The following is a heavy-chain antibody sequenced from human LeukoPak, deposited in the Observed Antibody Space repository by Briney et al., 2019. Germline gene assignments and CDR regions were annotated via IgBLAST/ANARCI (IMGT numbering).Heavy chain of an antibody. CDR1: GFTFSSYS. J-gene: IGHJ4*02. Sequence: GGSLRLSCVASGFTFSSYSMNWVRQAPGKGLEWVSSISSSRSYIYYADSVKGRFTISRDNAKNSLYLQMNSLRAEDTAVYYCARVEASGYDYGAFDYWGQGTLVTVSS. D-gene: IGHD5-12*01. CDR2: ISSSRSYI. CDR3: ARVEASGYDYGAFDY. V-gene: IGHV3-21*01.